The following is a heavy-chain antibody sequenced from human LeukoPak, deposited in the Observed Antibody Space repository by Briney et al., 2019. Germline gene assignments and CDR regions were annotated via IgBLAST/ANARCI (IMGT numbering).Heavy chain of an antibody. Sequence: GGSLRLSCAASGFTFSSYWMHWVRQAPGKGLVWVSRINTDGSSTSYADSVKGRFTISRDNAKNTLYLQMNSLRAEDTAVYYCARDRTSIAAAGTDAFDIWGQGTMVTVSS. D-gene: IGHD6-13*01. CDR3: ARDRTSIAAAGTDAFDI. V-gene: IGHV3-74*01. CDR1: GFTFSSYW. J-gene: IGHJ3*02. CDR2: INTDGSST.